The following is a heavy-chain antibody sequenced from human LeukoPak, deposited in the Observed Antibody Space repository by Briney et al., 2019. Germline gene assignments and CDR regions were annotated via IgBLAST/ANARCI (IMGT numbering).Heavy chain of an antibody. CDR2: ISSSSSYI. CDR3: AREGSIVGAWSYYYMDV. CDR1: GFTFSSYS. J-gene: IGHJ6*03. Sequence: GGSLRLSCAASGFTFSSYSMNWVRQAPGKGLEWVSSISSSSSYIYYADSVKGRFTISRDNAKNSLYLQMNSLRAEDTAVYYCAREGSIVGAWSYYYMDVWGKGTTVTVSS. V-gene: IGHV3-21*01. D-gene: IGHD1-26*01.